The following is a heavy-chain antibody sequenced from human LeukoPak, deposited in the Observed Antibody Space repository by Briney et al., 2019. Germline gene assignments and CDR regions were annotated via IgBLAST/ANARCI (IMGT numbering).Heavy chain of an antibody. CDR2: ISSSGRTI. D-gene: IGHD3-10*02. CDR3: AELGITMIGGV. V-gene: IGHV3-48*04. CDR1: GFTFSSYS. Sequence: GGSLRLSCAASGFTFSSYSMNWVRQAPGKGLEGVSYISSSGRTIYYADSVKGRFTISRDNAKNSLYLQMNSLRAEDTAVYYCAELGITMIGGVWGKGTTVTISS. J-gene: IGHJ6*04.